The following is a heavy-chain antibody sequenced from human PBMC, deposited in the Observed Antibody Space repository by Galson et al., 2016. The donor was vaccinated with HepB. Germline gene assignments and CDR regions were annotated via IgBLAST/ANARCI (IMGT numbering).Heavy chain of an antibody. V-gene: IGHV6-1*01. CDR3: ARGPHLKYHGMDA. CDR2: TYYRSMWYY. CDR1: GDSVSTDSAT. J-gene: IGHJ6*02. Sequence: CAISGDSVSTDSATWNWIRQSPSRGLEWLGRTYYRSMWYYDYAVSLKGRIIINPDTSKNQFSLQLSSVTPEDTAVYYCARGPHLKYHGMDAWGQGTTVTVSS.